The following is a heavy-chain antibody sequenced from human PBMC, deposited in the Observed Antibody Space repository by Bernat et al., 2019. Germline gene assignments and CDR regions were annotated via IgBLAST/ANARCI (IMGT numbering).Heavy chain of an antibody. D-gene: IGHD3-10*01. CDR1: GFTFSNYP. CDR3: ARDITMVQGRFDY. CDR2: ILGSGDIT. V-gene: IGHV3-64*04. Sequence: VELVESGGTLVQPGGSLRLSCAASGFTFSNYPMHWVRQAPGKGLEYLSSILGSGDITQYANSVKGRFTISRDNSKNTLYLQMNSLRAEDTAVYYCARDITMVQGRFDYWGQGTLVTVSS. J-gene: IGHJ4*02.